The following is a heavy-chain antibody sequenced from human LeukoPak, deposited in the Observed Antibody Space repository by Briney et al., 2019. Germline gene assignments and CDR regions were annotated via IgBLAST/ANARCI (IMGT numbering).Heavy chain of an antibody. V-gene: IGHV1-69*04. CDR2: IIPILGIA. J-gene: IGHJ4*02. CDR1: GGTFSSYA. Sequence: GASVKVSCKASGGTFSSYAISWVRQAPGQGLEWMGRIIPILGIANYAQKFQGRVTITADKSTSTAYMELSSLRSEDTAVYYCASLHPSDLTGSGYYWGQGTLVTVSS. D-gene: IGHD3-9*01. CDR3: ASLHPSDLTGSGYY.